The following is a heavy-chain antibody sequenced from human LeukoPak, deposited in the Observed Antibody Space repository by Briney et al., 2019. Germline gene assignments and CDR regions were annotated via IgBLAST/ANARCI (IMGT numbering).Heavy chain of an antibody. V-gene: IGHV3-66*01. Sequence: GGSLGLSSAASGFTVSRNYMSWVRQAPGKGLEWVSVIYIDGNTYYADSVRGRFTISRDNSKNTVYLQMNSLRAEDTAVYYCARGDGYNFFDSWGQGTLVTVSS. CDR2: IYIDGNT. CDR3: ARGDGYNFFDS. D-gene: IGHD5-24*01. CDR1: GFTVSRNY. J-gene: IGHJ4*02.